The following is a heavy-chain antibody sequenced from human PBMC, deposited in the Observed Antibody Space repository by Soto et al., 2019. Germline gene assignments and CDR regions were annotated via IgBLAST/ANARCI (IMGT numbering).Heavy chain of an antibody. CDR2: IYYSGNT. J-gene: IGHJ4*02. V-gene: IGHV4-59*01. D-gene: IGHD2-15*01. Sequence: SETLSLTCTVSGGSFSNYFWSWIRQPPGKGLEYIGYIYYSGNTNYNPSLKSRVTISIDTSKNQFYLDLRSVTAADTAVYYCATSPGVASLNDNWGQGTLVTVSS. CDR3: ATSPGVASLNDN. CDR1: GGSFSNYF.